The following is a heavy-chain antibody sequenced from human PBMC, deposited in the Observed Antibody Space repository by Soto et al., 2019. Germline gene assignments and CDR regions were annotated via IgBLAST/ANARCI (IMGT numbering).Heavy chain of an antibody. J-gene: IGHJ4*02. Sequence: QVQLQESGPGLVKPSETLSLTCTVSGGSVSSGSYYWSWIRQPPGKGLEWIGYIYYSGRTTYYPYLKSRVTISVDTSKNQFSLKLSSVTAADTAVYYCARALHFDYWGQGTLVTVSS. CDR2: IYYSGRT. CDR3: ARALHFDY. CDR1: GGSVSSGSYY. V-gene: IGHV4-61*01.